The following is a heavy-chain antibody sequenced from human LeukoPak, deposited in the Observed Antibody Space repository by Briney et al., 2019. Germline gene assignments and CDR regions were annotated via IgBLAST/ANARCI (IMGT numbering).Heavy chain of an antibody. V-gene: IGHV1-8*01. CDR3: ATELRHQDY. CDR2: MSPNSGST. J-gene: IGHJ4*02. D-gene: IGHD2-15*01. Sequence: ASVKVSCKASGYAFTSYDINWVRQATGQGLEWMGYMSPNSGSTGSAQKFQGRVTMTRNTSISTAYMELSSLRSEDTAVYYCATELRHQDYWGQGTLVTVSS. CDR1: GYAFTSYD.